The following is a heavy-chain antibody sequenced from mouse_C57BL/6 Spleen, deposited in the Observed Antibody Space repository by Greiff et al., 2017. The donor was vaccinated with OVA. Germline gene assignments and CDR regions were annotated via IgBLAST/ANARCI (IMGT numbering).Heavy chain of an antibody. D-gene: IGHD4-1*01. CDR2: IRNKANGYTT. CDR1: GFTFTDYY. V-gene: IGHV7-3*01. CDR3: ARYAGAGDFDY. J-gene: IGHJ2*01. Sequence: EVKLMESGGGLVQPGGSLSLSCAASGFTFTDYYMSWVRQPPGKALEWLGFIRNKANGYTTEYSASVKGRFTISRDNSQSILYLQMNALRAEDSATYYCARYAGAGDFDYWGQGTTLTVSS.